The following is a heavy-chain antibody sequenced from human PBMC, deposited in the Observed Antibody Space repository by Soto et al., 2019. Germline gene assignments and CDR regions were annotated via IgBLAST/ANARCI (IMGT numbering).Heavy chain of an antibody. CDR2: VNPSGDT. J-gene: IGHJ4*01. V-gene: IGHV1-46*01. D-gene: IGHD2-15*01. CDR1: GYTFTSYA. CDR3: ARVYRSGGGCYGLDY. Sequence: SVKVSCKASGYTFTSYAMHWVRQAPGQGLEWMGIVNPSGDTSYAQKFQGRVTMTRDTSTSTVYMELSSLRSVDTAVYYCARVYRSGGGCYGLDYWGQ.